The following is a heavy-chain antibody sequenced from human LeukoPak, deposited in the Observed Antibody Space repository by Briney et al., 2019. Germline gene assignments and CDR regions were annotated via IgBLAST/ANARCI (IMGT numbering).Heavy chain of an antibody. CDR2: IYPGDSDT. Sequence: GESLKISCKGSGYSITSYWIGWVRQMPGKGLEWMGIIYPGDSDTRYSPSFQGQVTISADKSISTAYLQWSSLKASDTAMYYCARRLTYYYDSSGSYYFDYWGQGTLVTVSS. CDR3: ARRLTYYYDSSGSYYFDY. J-gene: IGHJ4*02. V-gene: IGHV5-51*01. D-gene: IGHD3-22*01. CDR1: GYSITSYW.